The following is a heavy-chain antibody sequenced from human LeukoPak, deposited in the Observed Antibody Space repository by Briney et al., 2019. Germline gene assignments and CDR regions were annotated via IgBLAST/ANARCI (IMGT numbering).Heavy chain of an antibody. D-gene: IGHD4-23*01. CDR3: ARTMATVVTPTVDY. J-gene: IGHJ4*02. Sequence: GGSLRLSCAASGFTFSSYSMNWIRQAPGEGLEWVSSISSSSSYIYYADSVKGRFTISRDNAKNSLSLQMNSLRAEDTAVYYCARTMATVVTPTVDYWGQGSLVTVSS. V-gene: IGHV3-21*01. CDR1: GFTFSSYS. CDR2: ISSSSSYI.